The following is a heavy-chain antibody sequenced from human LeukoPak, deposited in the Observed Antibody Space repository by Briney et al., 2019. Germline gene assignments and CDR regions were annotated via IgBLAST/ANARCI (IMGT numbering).Heavy chain of an antibody. CDR1: GGSFSGYY. CDR3: ARHLSGGWLSSWDY. J-gene: IGHJ4*02. CDR2: INHSGST. V-gene: IGHV4-34*01. Sequence: SETLSLTCAVYGGSFSGYYWSWIRQPPGKGLEWIGEINHSGSTYYNPSLKSRVTISVDTSKNQFSLKLSSVTAADTAVYYCARHLSGGWLSSWDYWGQGTLVTVSS. D-gene: IGHD5-12*01.